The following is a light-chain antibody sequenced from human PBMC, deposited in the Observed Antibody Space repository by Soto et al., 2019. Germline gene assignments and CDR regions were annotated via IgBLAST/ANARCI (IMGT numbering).Light chain of an antibody. J-gene: IGKJ1*01. V-gene: IGKV1-5*03. CDR1: QSISSW. CDR2: KAS. Sequence: DIQMTQSPSTLSASVGDRVIITCRASQSISSWLAWYQQKPGKAPNLLIYKASTLKSGVPSRFSGSGSGTEFTLTITRLQPDDFATYHCQQYDNDSWTFGQGTKAEIK. CDR3: QQYDNDSWT.